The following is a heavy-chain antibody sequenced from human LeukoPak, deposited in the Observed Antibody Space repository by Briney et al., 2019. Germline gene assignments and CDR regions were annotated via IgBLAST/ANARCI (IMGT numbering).Heavy chain of an antibody. D-gene: IGHD7-27*01. CDR1: QFTFTYYA. J-gene: IGHJ4*02. CDR2: ISYDGSDK. Sequence: QPGRSLRLSCAASQFTFTYYAMHWVRQAPGKGLEWVAIISYDGSDKYYADSVKGRFSIFGDNSKNTQYLQMDSLRPEDTAVYYCARDANWGEIDYWGQGTLVTVSS. V-gene: IGHV3-30-3*01. CDR3: ARDANWGEIDY.